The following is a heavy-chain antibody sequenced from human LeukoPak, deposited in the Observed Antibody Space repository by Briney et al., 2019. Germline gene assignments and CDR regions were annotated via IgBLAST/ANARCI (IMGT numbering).Heavy chain of an antibody. V-gene: IGHV1-18*01. J-gene: IGHJ4*02. CDR3: ARDRSNSDF. D-gene: IGHD4-11*01. CDR2: IRADKGKT. Sequence: ASVKVSCKTSGYKFKTFGISWVRQAPGQGLEWMGWIRADKGKTDYAQKFQDRVTLTIDTSTSTAYMEPRSLTSDDTATYFCARDRSNSDFWGQGTLVTVS. CDR1: GYKFKTFG.